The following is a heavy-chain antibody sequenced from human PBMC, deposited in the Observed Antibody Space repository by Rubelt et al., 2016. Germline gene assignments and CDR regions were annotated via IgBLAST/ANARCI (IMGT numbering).Heavy chain of an antibody. CDR3: ARRRTGPQNWFDP. Sequence: QQQLQESGPGLVKPSETLSLTCIVSGGSISGSSYYWGWIRQPPGKGLEWIASIFSSGSTSYSPSLKRRTTITENASKNQYFRKLKSGAAAATAVYYGARRRTGPQNWFDPWGQGTLVTVSS. D-gene: IGHD1-14*01. CDR1: GGSISGSSYY. J-gene: IGHJ5*02. V-gene: IGHV4-39*01. CDR2: IFSSGST.